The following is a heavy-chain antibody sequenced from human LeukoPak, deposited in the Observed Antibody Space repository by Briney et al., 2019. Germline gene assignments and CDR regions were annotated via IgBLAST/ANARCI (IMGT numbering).Heavy chain of an antibody. CDR1: GFTFSRYS. CDR2: ISISSNYK. V-gene: IGHV3-21*01. D-gene: IGHD6-19*01. Sequence: PGGSLRLSCAASGFTFSRYSMNWVRQAPGKGLEWVSSISISSNYKYYPDSLKGRFTISRDNAKNSLYLQMNSLRAEDTAVYYCARGYSSGHIPYWGQGTLVTVSS. J-gene: IGHJ4*02. CDR3: ARGYSSGHIPY.